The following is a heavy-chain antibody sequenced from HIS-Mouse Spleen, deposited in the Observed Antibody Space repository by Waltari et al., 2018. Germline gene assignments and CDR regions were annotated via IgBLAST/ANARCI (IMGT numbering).Heavy chain of an antibody. CDR3: AREIPYSSSWYDWYFDL. D-gene: IGHD6-13*01. V-gene: IGHV4-39*07. J-gene: IGHJ2*01. CDR2: IYYSGST. CDR1: CGSVRSSHYL. Sequence: QLQLQESGPGLAKPSVTLSLTRTVACGSVRSSHYLWGWIRQPPGKGLEWIGSIYYSGSTYYNPSLTSRVTISVDTSKTQFSLKLSSVTAADTAVYYCAREIPYSSSWYDWYFDLWGRGTLVTVSS.